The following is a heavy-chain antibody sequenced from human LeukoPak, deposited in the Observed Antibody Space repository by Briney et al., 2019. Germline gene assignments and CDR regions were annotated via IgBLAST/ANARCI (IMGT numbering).Heavy chain of an antibody. V-gene: IGHV4-59*01. CDR2: IYNSGST. J-gene: IGHJ2*01. CDR3: ARDKGPYWYFDL. Sequence: SETLSLTCIVSDGSISSYYWNWIRQPPGKGLEWIGNIYNSGSTDYNPSLKSRVTISVNLSKKQISLKLSSVTAADTAVYYCARDKGPYWYFDLWGRGTLVTVSS. CDR1: DGSISSYY.